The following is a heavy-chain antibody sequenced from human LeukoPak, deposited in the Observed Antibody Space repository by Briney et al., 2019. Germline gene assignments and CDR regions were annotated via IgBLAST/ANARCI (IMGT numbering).Heavy chain of an antibody. Sequence: GGSLRLSCAASGFTFSDYSMNWVRQAPGKGLEWVSSISSSSSYIYYADSVKGRFTISRDNAKNSLYLQMNSLRAEDTAVYYCARADGYSSGWYADYWGQGTLVTVSS. V-gene: IGHV3-21*03. CDR3: ARADGYSSGWYADY. CDR2: ISSSSSYI. J-gene: IGHJ4*02. CDR1: GFTFSDYS. D-gene: IGHD6-19*01.